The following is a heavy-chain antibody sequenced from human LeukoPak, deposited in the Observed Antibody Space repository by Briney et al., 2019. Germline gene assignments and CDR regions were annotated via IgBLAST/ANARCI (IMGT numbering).Heavy chain of an antibody. CDR2: ISYDGSNK. CDR3: AKEEYISSWYPSDY. Sequence: GGSLRLSCAASGFSFRSYGMHWVRQAPGKGLEWVAIISYDGSNKYYTDSVKGRFTISRDNSKNTLYLQMNSLRAEDTAEYYCAKEEYISSWYPSDYWGQGTLVTVSP. CDR1: GFSFRSYG. D-gene: IGHD6-13*01. J-gene: IGHJ4*02. V-gene: IGHV3-30*18.